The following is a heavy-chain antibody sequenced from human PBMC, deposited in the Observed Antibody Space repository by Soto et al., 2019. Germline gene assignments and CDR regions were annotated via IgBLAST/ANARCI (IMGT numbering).Heavy chain of an antibody. D-gene: IGHD6-13*01. CDR1: GCTLSSAC. CDR3: TTEFEQQLPRDAFDI. CDR2: IKSKTDGGAT. Sequence: PXGSLRLSGSAAGCTLSSACMSWVHQVPGKGLEWVGRIKSKTDGGATDYAAPLKGSCTISRDDSKDTLYLQMNSLKTEDTAVYYCTTEFEQQLPRDAFDIWGHGPMVTVSS. J-gene: IGHJ3*02. V-gene: IGHV3-15*01.